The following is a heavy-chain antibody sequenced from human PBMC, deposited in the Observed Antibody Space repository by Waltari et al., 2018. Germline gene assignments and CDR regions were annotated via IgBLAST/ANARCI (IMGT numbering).Heavy chain of an antibody. CDR3: AKDRPEYSGYDLFDY. Sequence: QVQLVESGGGVVQPGGSLRLSCAASGFTFSSYGMHWVRQAPGKGLEWVAFIRYDGSNKYYADSVKGRFTSSRDNSKNTLYLQMNSLRAEDTAVYYCAKDRPEYSGYDLFDYWGQGTLVTVSS. V-gene: IGHV3-30*02. CDR2: IRYDGSNK. CDR1: GFTFSSYG. D-gene: IGHD5-12*01. J-gene: IGHJ4*02.